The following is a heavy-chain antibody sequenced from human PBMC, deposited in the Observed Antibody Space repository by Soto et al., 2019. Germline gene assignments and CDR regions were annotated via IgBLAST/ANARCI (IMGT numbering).Heavy chain of an antibody. CDR2: ISYDGSNK. CDR3: AKGAHYYDSSGNRGGGAFDI. D-gene: IGHD3-22*01. Sequence: QVQLVESGGGVVQPGRSLRLSCAASGFTFSSYGMHWVRQAPGKGLEWVAGISYDGSNKYYADSVKGRFTISRDNSKNTLYLQMNSLRAEDTAVYYCAKGAHYYDSSGNRGGGAFDIWGQGTMVTVSS. CDR1: GFTFSSYG. J-gene: IGHJ3*02. V-gene: IGHV3-30*18.